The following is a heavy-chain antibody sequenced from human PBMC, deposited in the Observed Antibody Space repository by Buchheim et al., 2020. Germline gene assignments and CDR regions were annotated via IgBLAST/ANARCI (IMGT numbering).Heavy chain of an antibody. CDR3: AGGTLNGDYDY. V-gene: IGHV3-30*14. J-gene: IGHJ4*02. D-gene: IGHD4-17*01. CDR2: ISYDGTNK. Sequence: QVQLEESGGGVVQPGRFLSLSCAASGFIFNNYAMHWVRQAPGKGLEWVADISYDGTNKYYADSVKGRATISRDSSKSTLSLQINSLQSEDTAVYYCAGGTLNGDYDYWGQGTL. CDR1: GFIFNNYA.